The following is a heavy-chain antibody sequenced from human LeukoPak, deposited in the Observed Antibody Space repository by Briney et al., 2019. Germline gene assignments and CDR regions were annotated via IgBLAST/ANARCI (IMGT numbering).Heavy chain of an antibody. CDR3: ARSVVVPAAITYYWYFDL. CDR2: IIPILGIA. D-gene: IGHD2-2*02. J-gene: IGHJ2*01. Sequence: ASVTVSCKASGGTFSSYTISWVRQAPGQGLEWMGRIIPILGIANYAQKFQGRVTITADKSTSTAYMELSSLRSEDTAVYYCARSVVVPAAITYYWYFDLWGRGTLVTVSS. CDR1: GGTFSSYT. V-gene: IGHV1-69*02.